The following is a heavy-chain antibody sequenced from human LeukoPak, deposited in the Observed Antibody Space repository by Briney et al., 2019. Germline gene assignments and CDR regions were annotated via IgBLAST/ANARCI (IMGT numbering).Heavy chain of an antibody. V-gene: IGHV4-34*01. CDR1: GGSISSYS. D-gene: IGHD6-13*01. CDR2: INHSGST. CDR3: ARVVGKYSSSWYY. Sequence: SETLSLTCTVSGGSISSYSWSWIRQPPGKGLEWIGEINHSGSTNYNPSLKGRVTISVDTSKNQSSLKLRSVTAADTAVYYCARVVGKYSSSWYYWGQGTLVTVSS. J-gene: IGHJ4*02.